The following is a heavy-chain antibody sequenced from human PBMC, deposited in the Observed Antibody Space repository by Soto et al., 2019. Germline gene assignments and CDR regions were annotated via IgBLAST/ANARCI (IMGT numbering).Heavy chain of an antibody. Sequence: PSETLSLTCAVYGESFSGYIWTWIRQTPRKGLQWIGQINHSGSASYNPSLKSRVTISVHTSNSQFSLELSSVTAADTAVYYCARGLITGSHYSGGWYYFDSWGQGTQVTVS. D-gene: IGHD6-19*01. CDR3: ARGLITGSHYSGGWYYFDS. J-gene: IGHJ4*02. CDR2: INHSGSA. CDR1: GESFSGYI. V-gene: IGHV4-34*01.